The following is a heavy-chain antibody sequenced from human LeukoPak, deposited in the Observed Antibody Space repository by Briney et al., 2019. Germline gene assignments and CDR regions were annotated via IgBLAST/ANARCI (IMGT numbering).Heavy chain of an antibody. CDR2: INPSGGST. V-gene: IGHV1-46*01. D-gene: IGHD3-22*01. J-gene: IGHJ4*02. Sequence: ASVKVSCKASGYTFTSYYMHWVRQAPGQGLEWMGIINPSGGSTSYAQKFQGRVTMTRDKSTSTVYMELSSLRSEDTAVYYCARVMSGYDSSGYSSKMFDYWGQGTLVAVSS. CDR1: GYTFTSYY. CDR3: ARVMSGYDSSGYSSKMFDY.